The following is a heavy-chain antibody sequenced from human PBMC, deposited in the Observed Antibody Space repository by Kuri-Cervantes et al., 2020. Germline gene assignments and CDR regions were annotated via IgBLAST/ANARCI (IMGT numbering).Heavy chain of an antibody. J-gene: IGHJ4*02. CDR1: GFTFNSCG. D-gene: IGHD6-13*01. V-gene: IGHV3-33*08. CDR2: IWYDGSNK. Sequence: GESLKISCAASGFTFNSCGMHWVRQAPGKGLEWVAVIWYDGSNKYYADSVKGRFSISRDNAKNSLYLQMNNLGAEDTALYYCARDLRGSSCFWGQGALVTVSS. CDR3: ARDLRGSSCF.